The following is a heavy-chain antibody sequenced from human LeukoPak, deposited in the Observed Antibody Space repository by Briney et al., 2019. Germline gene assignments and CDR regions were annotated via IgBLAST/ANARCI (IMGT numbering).Heavy chain of an antibody. Sequence: GGSLRLSCAASGFTFSSYAMHWVRQAPGKGLEWVAVISYDGGKEYHADSAKGRFTISRDNSRNTLYLQMNSLRPEDTAVYYCVKDRWVGGTQGDFDYWGQGTLVTVSS. CDR1: GFTFSSYA. CDR3: VKDRWVGGTQGDFDY. V-gene: IGHV3-30-3*01. D-gene: IGHD1-26*01. CDR2: ISYDGGKE. J-gene: IGHJ4*02.